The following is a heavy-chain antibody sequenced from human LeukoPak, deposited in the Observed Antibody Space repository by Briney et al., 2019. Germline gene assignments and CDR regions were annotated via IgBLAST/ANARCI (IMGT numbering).Heavy chain of an antibody. V-gene: IGHV1-8*01. CDR2: MNPNSGNT. CDR3: ARGLKPAPYYYYMDV. J-gene: IGHJ6*03. Sequence: ASVKVSCKASGYTFTGYDINWVRQATGQGLEWMGWMNPNSGNTGYAQKFQGRVTMTRNTSISTAYMELSSLRSEDTAVYYCARGLKPAPYYYYMDVWGKGTTVNVSS. CDR1: GYTFTGYD.